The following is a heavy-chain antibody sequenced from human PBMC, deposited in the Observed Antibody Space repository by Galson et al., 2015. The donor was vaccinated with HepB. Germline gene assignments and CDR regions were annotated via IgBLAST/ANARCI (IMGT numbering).Heavy chain of an antibody. CDR2: LYWDGDK. J-gene: IGHJ4*02. CDR3: AHTFYSGGWYDSHYFDY. D-gene: IGHD6-19*01. CDR1: GFSLSTYGVG. Sequence: PALVKPTQTLTLTCTFSGFSLSTYGVGVGWIRQPPGEALEWLALLYWDGDKRYSPFLERRLSITMDASKNQVVLTLTNMDPVDTATYYCAHTFYSGGWYDSHYFDYWGQGALVTVSS. V-gene: IGHV2-5*02.